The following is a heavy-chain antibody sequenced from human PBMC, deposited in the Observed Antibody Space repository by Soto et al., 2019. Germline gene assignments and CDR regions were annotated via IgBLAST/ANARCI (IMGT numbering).Heavy chain of an antibody. D-gene: IGHD5-12*01. Sequence: QVQLQESGPGLVKPSQTLSLTCTVSGGSISSGGYYWSWIRQHPGKGLEWLGYIYYSGSTYYNPSLKSRVTISVDTSKNQFSLKLSSVTAADTAVYYCARVFLHGWLRRRLSYFDYWGQGTLVTVSS. CDR2: IYYSGST. CDR1: GGSISSGGYY. CDR3: ARVFLHGWLRRRLSYFDY. V-gene: IGHV4-31*03. J-gene: IGHJ4*02.